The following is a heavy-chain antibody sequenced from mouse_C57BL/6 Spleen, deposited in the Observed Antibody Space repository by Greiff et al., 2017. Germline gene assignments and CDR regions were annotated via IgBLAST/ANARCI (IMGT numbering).Heavy chain of an antibody. CDR3: ARDIYYYGSSPYWYFDV. J-gene: IGHJ1*03. Sequence: EVQLVESEGGLVQPGRSMKLSCTASGFTFSDYYMAWVRQVPEKGLEWVANINYDGSSTYYLDSLKSRFIISRDNAKNILYLQMSSLKSEDTATYYCARDIYYYGSSPYWYFDVWGTGTTVTVSS. D-gene: IGHD1-1*01. CDR1: GFTFSDYY. CDR2: INYDGSST. V-gene: IGHV5-16*01.